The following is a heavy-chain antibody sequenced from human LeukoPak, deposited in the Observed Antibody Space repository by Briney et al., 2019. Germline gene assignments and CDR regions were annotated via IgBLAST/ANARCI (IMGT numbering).Heavy chain of an antibody. D-gene: IGHD5-24*01. CDR2: MFYSEST. V-gene: IGHV4-61*01. J-gene: IGHJ4*02. Sequence: SETLSLTCSVSGASVSDGNYYWSWIRQPPGKGLEWIGYMFYSESTKYNPSLKSRVTISVDKSKNQFSLHMSSVTAADTAVYYCARGARAGYNLEPFDYWGQGTLVTVSS. CDR1: GASVSDGNYY. CDR3: ARGARAGYNLEPFDY.